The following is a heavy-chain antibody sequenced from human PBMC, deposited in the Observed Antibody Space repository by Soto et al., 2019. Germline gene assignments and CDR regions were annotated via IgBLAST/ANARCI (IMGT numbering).Heavy chain of an antibody. D-gene: IGHD3-10*01. J-gene: IGHJ4*02. Sequence: PGGSLRLSCAASGFTFNNYGMHWVRQAPGKGLEWVVVISFDGRNSYYLDSVKGRFTISRDNSKNTLYLDMTSLRPEDTAIYYCVKQTGSGSYYNAGSGGHFDSWGQGILVTVSS. V-gene: IGHV3-30*18. CDR3: VKQTGSGSYYNAGSGGHFDS. CDR1: GFTFNNYG. CDR2: ISFDGRNS.